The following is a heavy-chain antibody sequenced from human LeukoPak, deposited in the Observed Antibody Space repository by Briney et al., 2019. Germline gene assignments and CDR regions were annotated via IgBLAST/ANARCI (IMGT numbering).Heavy chain of an antibody. CDR2: ISSSGDNT. CDR3: AKYSPYDVLTGSTYFFDY. CDR1: RFTFSRYG. J-gene: IGHJ4*02. V-gene: IGHV3-23*01. D-gene: IGHD3-9*01. Sequence: GGSLRLSCAASRFTFSRYGMHWVRQAPGKGLEWVSAISSSGDNTYYTDSVKGRFTISRDNSKNTLYLQMNSLRAEDTALYYCAKYSPYDVLTGSTYFFDYWGQGTLVTVSS.